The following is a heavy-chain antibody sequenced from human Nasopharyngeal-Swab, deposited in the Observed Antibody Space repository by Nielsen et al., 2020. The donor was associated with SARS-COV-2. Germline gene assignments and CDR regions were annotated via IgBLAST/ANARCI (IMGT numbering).Heavy chain of an antibody. J-gene: IGHJ6*02. D-gene: IGHD3-16*01. Sequence: GGSLRLSCAASGFTFSSYSMNWVRQAPGKGLEWVSSISSSSSYIYYADSVKGRFTISRDNAKNSLYLQMNSLRAEDTAVYYCARGGLSFPPDGLDVWGQGTTVTVSS. V-gene: IGHV3-21*01. CDR1: GFTFSSYS. CDR2: ISSSSSYI. CDR3: ARGGLSFPPDGLDV.